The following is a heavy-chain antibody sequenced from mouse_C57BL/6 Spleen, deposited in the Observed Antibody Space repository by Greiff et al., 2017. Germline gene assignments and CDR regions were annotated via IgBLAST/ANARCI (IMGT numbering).Heavy chain of an antibody. D-gene: IGHD2-4*01. CDR1: GYAFSSSW. J-gene: IGHJ4*01. CDR2: IYPGDGDT. V-gene: IGHV1-82*01. CDR3: ARSGYDYDYAMDD. Sequence: QVQLQQSGPELVKPGASVKISCKASGYAFSSSWMNWVKQRPGKGLEWIGRIYPGDGDTNYNGKFKGKATLTADKSSSTAYMQLSSLTSEDSAVYFCARSGYDYDYAMDDWGQGTSVTVSS.